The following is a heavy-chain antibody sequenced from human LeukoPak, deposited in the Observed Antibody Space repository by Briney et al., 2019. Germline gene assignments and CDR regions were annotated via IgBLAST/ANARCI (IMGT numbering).Heavy chain of an antibody. V-gene: IGHV3-74*01. CDR1: GFTFSSRW. Sequence: GGSLRLSCVVSGFTSGFTFSSRWMHWVRQAPGEGLVWVSLVKNDGSTNYADSVKGRFTVYRDNAENTLYLQMNNLRVEDTALYFCHPLGYTSNWGQGTLVTVSS. CDR3: HPLGYTSN. CDR2: VKNDGST. D-gene: IGHD6-13*01. J-gene: IGHJ4*02.